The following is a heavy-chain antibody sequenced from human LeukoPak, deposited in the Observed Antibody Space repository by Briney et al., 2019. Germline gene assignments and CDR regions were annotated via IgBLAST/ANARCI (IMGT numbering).Heavy chain of an antibody. CDR3: AKHGSGYEPDH. CDR1: GYSFTTYW. D-gene: IGHD5-12*01. Sequence: GESLKISCKVSGYSFTTYWIGWVRQMPGRGLEWMGITYPGDSATRYSPSFQGQVTFSADKSINTAYLQWSSLKASDTAMYYCAKHGSGYEPDHWGQGTLVTVSS. V-gene: IGHV5-51*01. J-gene: IGHJ5*02. CDR2: TYPGDSAT.